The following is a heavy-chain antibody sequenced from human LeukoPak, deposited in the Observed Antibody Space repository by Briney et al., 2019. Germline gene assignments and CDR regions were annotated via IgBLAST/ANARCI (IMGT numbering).Heavy chain of an antibody. V-gene: IGHV3-23*01. Sequence: AGSLRLYSAASGFTFSNYAMRWVRQAPGKGLESVSHISGGGSSTHYADSVKGRFTISRDNSKNTLYLQMNSLRAEYTAVYYCAKDHTVYGSGSYLDFWGQGTLVTVSS. J-gene: IGHJ4*02. CDR2: ISGGGSST. D-gene: IGHD3-10*01. CDR3: AKDHTVYGSGSYLDF. CDR1: GFTFSNYA.